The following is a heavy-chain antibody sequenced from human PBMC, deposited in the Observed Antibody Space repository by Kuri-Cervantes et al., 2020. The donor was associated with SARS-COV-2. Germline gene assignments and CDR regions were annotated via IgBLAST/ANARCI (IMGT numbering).Heavy chain of an antibody. CDR1: GFTFSSYA. CDR2: ISGSGGST. CDR3: AKDLTFVVAAPAVIRATKALPIT. Sequence: GGSLRLSCAASGFTFSSYAMSWVRQAPEKGLEWVSAISGSGGSTYYADSVKGRFTISRDNSKNTLYLQMNSLRAEDTAVYYCAKDLTFVVAAPAVIRATKALPITWGQGTLVTVSS. J-gene: IGHJ5*02. D-gene: IGHD2-2*02. V-gene: IGHV3-23*01.